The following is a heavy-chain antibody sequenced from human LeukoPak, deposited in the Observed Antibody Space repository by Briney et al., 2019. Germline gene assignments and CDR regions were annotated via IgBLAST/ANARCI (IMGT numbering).Heavy chain of an antibody. J-gene: IGHJ4*02. CDR3: VKDFCRGGNCPFPFFDS. CDR2: TVAGYSET. V-gene: IGHV3-23*01. CDR1: GFTISGHA. D-gene: IGHD4-23*01. Sequence: GGSPRLSCVASGFTISGHAMSWVRQAPAKGLEWVSITVAGYSETHYADSVRGRFTISRDDSSNTLSLEMNSLRADDTGTYYCVKDFCRGGNCPFPFFDSWGQGTVVTVSS.